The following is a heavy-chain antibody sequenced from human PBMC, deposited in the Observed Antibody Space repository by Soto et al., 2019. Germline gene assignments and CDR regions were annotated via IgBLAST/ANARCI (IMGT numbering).Heavy chain of an antibody. J-gene: IGHJ3*02. CDR1: GGSISSSSYY. CDR2: IYYSGST. D-gene: IGHD6-19*01. V-gene: IGHV4-39*01. Sequence: SETLSLTCTVSGGSISSSSYYWGWIRQPPGKGLEWIGSIYYSGSTYYNPSLKSRVTISVDTSKNQFSLKLSSVTAADTAVYYCARPRHIAVAGIDAFDIWGQGTMVTVSS. CDR3: ARPRHIAVAGIDAFDI.